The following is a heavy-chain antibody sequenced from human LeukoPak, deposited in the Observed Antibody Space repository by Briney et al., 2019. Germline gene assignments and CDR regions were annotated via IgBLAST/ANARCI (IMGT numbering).Heavy chain of an antibody. D-gene: IGHD6-6*01. CDR3: ARGDAPSSSSSYFQH. Sequence: ASVRVSCKASGYTFTSYDINWVRQATGQGLEWMGWMNPNSGNTGYAQKFQGRVTMTRNTSISTAYMELSSLRSEDTAVYYCARGDAPSSSSSYFQHWGQGTLVTVSS. CDR1: GYTFTSYD. CDR2: MNPNSGNT. V-gene: IGHV1-8*01. J-gene: IGHJ1*01.